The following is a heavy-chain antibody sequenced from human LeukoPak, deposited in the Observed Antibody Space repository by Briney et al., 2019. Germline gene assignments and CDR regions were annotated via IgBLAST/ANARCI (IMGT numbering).Heavy chain of an antibody. D-gene: IGHD6-19*01. CDR2: ISAYNGNT. Sequence: ASVRVSCKASGYTFTSYGISWVRQAPGQGLEWMGWISAYNGNTNYAQKLQGRVTMTTDTSTSTAYMELRSLRSDDTAVYYCARDGTYSGGWSDWFDPWGQGALVTVSS. V-gene: IGHV1-18*01. CDR1: GYTFTSYG. CDR3: ARDGTYSGGWSDWFDP. J-gene: IGHJ5*02.